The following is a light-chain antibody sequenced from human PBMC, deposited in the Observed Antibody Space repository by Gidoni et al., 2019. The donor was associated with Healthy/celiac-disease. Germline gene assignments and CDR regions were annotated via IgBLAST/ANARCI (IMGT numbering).Light chain of an antibody. CDR2: SNN. V-gene: IGLV1-44*01. J-gene: IGLJ3*02. CDR1: SSNIGSNT. Sequence: QSVLTQPPSASGTPGQRVTISCSGRSSNIGSNTVNWYQQLPGTAPKLLIYSNNQRPSGVPDRFSGSKSGTSASLAISGLQSEDEADYYCAAWDDSLNGSWVFGGGTKLT. CDR3: AAWDDSLNGSWV.